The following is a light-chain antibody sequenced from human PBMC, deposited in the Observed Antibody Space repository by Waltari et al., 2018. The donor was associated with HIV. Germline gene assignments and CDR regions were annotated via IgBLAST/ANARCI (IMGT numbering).Light chain of an antibody. CDR2: RNN. J-gene: IGLJ3*02. Sequence: QAGLTQPPSVSKGLSQTATLTCNGNSYNFGNQRATYLQQGLGHPPKLISYRNNNRPSGISERFSASTSGSTASLTITGLQPEDEADYYCSAWDTSLRTWVFGGGTNLTVL. CDR3: SAWDTSLRTWV. CDR1: SYNFGNQR. V-gene: IGLV10-54*04.